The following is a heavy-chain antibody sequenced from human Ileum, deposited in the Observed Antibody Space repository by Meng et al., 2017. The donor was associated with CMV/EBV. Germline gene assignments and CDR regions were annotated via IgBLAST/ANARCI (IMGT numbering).Heavy chain of an antibody. CDR2: IRNRVNKYTT. CDR1: GFSFSDHY. V-gene: IGHV3-72*01. D-gene: IGHD7-27*01. J-gene: IGHJ4*02. CDR3: TRDNPLLPGVLDY. Sequence: EVQLVESGGGLVQPGGSLRLSCAASGFSFSDHYMDWVRQAPGKGLEWIGRIRNRVNKYTTEYAASVKGRFTISRDDTKNSLYLQMNSLKTDDTAVYYCTRDNPLLPGVLDYWGQGTLVTVSS.